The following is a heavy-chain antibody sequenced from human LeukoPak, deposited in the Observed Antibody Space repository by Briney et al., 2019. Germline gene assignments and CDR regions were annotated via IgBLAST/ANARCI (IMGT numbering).Heavy chain of an antibody. CDR3: ATNGVVTAIRNWFDP. Sequence: ASVKVSCKVSGYTLTELSMHWVRQAPGKGLEWMGGFDPEDGETIYAQKLQGRVTMTEDTSTDTAYMELSSLRSEDTAVYYCATNGVVTAIRNWFDPWGQGTLVTVSS. CDR2: FDPEDGET. V-gene: IGHV1-24*01. CDR1: GYTLTELS. D-gene: IGHD2-21*02. J-gene: IGHJ5*02.